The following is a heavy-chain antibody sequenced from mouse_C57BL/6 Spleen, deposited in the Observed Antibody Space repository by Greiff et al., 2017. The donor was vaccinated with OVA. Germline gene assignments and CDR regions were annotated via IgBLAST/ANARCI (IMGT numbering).Heavy chain of an antibody. V-gene: IGHV1-15*01. J-gene: IGHJ4*01. CDR1: GYTFTDYE. Sequence: QVQLQQSGAELVRPGASVTLSCKASGYTFTDYEMHWVKQTPVHGLEWIGAIDPETGGTAYNQKFKGKAILTADKSSSTAYMEIRSLTSEDSAVYYCTRSPLYYAMDYWGQGTSVTVSS. CDR2: IDPETGGT. CDR3: TRSPLYYAMDY.